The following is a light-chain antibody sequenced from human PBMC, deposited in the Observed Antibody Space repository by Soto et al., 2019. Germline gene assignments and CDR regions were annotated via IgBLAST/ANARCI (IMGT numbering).Light chain of an antibody. Sequence: EIVMTQSPATLSVSPGERATLSCRASQSVFSSLAWYQQKPGQAPRLLIYGAATRATGIPARFSGSGSGTDFTLTISRLEPEDFAVYYCQQYVSSPWTFGQGTKVDIK. J-gene: IGKJ1*01. CDR1: QSVFSS. V-gene: IGKV3-15*01. CDR2: GAA. CDR3: QQYVSSPWT.